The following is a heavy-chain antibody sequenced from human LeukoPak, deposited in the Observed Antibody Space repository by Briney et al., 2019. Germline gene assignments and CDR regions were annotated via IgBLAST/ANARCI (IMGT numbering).Heavy chain of an antibody. CDR1: GGSISSGGYY. D-gene: IGHD6-6*01. J-gene: IGHJ4*02. Sequence: PSGTLSLTCTVSGGSISSGGYYWSWIRQPPGKGLEWIGYIYHSGSTYYNPSLKSRVTISVDRSKNQFSLKLSSVTAADTAVYYCAREASIAARFYDYWGQGTLVTVSS. CDR2: IYHSGST. V-gene: IGHV4-30-2*01. CDR3: AREASIAARFYDY.